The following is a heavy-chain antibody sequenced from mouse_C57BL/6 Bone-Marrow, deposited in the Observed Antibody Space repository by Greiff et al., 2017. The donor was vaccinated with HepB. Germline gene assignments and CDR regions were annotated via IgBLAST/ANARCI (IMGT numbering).Heavy chain of an antibody. CDR2: ISYDGSN. Sequence: EVKLMESGPGLVKPSQSLSLTCSVTGYSITSGYYWNWIRQFPGNKLEWMGYISYDGSNNYNPSLKNRISITRDTSKNQFFLKLNSVTTEDTATYYCARDIYYYGSSYLDYWGQGTTLTVSS. J-gene: IGHJ2*01. CDR1: GYSITSGYY. D-gene: IGHD1-1*01. CDR3: ARDIYYYGSSYLDY. V-gene: IGHV3-6*01.